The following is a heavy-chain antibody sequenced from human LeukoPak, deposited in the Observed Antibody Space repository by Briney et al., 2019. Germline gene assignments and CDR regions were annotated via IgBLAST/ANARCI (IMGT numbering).Heavy chain of an antibody. CDR3: ARDSVSSGFLGGDYGY. Sequence: GASVKVSCKASGYTFTGYYMHWVRQAPGQGLEWMGWINPNSGGTNYAQKFQGRVTMTRDTSISTAYMELSRLRSDDTAVYYCARDSVSSGFLGGDYGYWGQGTLVTVSS. CDR1: GYTFTGYY. D-gene: IGHD6-19*01. CDR2: INPNSGGT. V-gene: IGHV1-2*02. J-gene: IGHJ4*02.